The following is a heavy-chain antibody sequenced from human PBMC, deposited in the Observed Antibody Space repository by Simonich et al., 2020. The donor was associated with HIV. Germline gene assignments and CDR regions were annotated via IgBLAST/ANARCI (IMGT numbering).Heavy chain of an antibody. D-gene: IGHD1-7*01. J-gene: IGHJ4*02. V-gene: IGHV4-39*01. CDR3: ASITGTTFRVSY. CDR2: IYYSGST. Sequence: QVQLQQWGAGLLKPSETLSLTCGVYGGSISSSSYYWGWIRQPPGKGLEWIGSIYYSGSTYYNPSLKSRVTISVDTSKNQFSLKLSSVTAADTAVYYCASITGTTFRVSYWGQGTLVTVSS. CDR1: GGSISSSSYY.